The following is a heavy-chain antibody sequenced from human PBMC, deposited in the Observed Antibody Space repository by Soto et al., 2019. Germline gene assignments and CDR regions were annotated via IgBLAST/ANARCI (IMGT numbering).Heavy chain of an antibody. Sequence: GGSLRLSCAASGFTFSSYAMHWVRQAPGKGLEWVAVISYDGSNKYYADSVKGRFTISRDNSKNTLYLQMNSLRAEDTAVYYCAREKGGGSSFDYWGQGTLVTVSS. CDR3: AREKGGGSSFDY. J-gene: IGHJ4*02. CDR2: ISYDGSNK. V-gene: IGHV3-30*04. D-gene: IGHD6-6*01. CDR1: GFTFSSYA.